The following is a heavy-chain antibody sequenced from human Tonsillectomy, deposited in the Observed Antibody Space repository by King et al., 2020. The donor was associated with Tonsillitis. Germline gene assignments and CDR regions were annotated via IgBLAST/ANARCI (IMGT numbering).Heavy chain of an antibody. Sequence: VQLVESGGGLVQPGGSLRLSCAASGFTVSSNYMSWVRQAPGKGLEWVSVIYSGGSTYYADSVKGRFTISRDNTKNTLYLQMKSLRAEDTAVYYCGGIQLWLGDGGWFDPWGQGTLVTVSS. CDR2: IYSGGST. CDR1: GFTVSSNY. D-gene: IGHD5-18*01. CDR3: GGIQLWLGDGGWFDP. V-gene: IGHV3-66*01. J-gene: IGHJ5*02.